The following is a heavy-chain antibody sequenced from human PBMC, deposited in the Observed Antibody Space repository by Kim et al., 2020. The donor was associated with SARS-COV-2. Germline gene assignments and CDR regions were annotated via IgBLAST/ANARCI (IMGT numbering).Heavy chain of an antibody. CDR3: AKGDYGDYLPPRGSDDAFDI. D-gene: IGHD4-17*01. Sequence: GGSLRLSCAASGFTFSSYGMHWVRQAPGKGLEWVAVIWYDGSNKYYADSVKGRFTISRDNSKNTLYLQMNSLRAEDTAVYYCAKGDYGDYLPPRGSDDAFDIWGQGTMVTVSS. J-gene: IGHJ3*02. V-gene: IGHV3-33*06. CDR2: IWYDGSNK. CDR1: GFTFSSYG.